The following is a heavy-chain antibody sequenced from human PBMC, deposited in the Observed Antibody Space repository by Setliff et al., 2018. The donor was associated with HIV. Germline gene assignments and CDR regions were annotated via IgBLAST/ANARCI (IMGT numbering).Heavy chain of an antibody. Sequence: SVKVSCKASGDTNPSDAISWVRQAPGQGLEWMGGIIPMFGSANYAQKFQGRVTITADGSTRTVYMVLSSLRSEDTAVYYCARGTDGDYYYYMDVWGKGTTVTVSS. D-gene: IGHD3-10*01. CDR2: IIPMFGSA. CDR3: ARGTDGDYYYYMDV. J-gene: IGHJ6*03. V-gene: IGHV1-69*13. CDR1: GDTNPSDA.